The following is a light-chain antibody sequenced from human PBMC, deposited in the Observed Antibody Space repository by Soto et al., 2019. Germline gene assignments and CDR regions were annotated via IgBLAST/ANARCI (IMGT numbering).Light chain of an antibody. Sequence: QSALTKSASVSGSPGQSITISCTGTSSDVGGYNYVSWYQQHPGKAPKLIIYDVSNRPSGVSTRFSGSKSGNTASLTISGLQAEDEADYSCSSYTSTNSWMFGGRTKLTVL. CDR2: DVS. CDR3: SSYTSTNSWM. CDR1: SSDVGGYNY. V-gene: IGLV2-14*01. J-gene: IGLJ3*02.